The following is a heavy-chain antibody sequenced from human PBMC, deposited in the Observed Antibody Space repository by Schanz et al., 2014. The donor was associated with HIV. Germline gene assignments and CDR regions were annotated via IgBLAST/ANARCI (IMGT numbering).Heavy chain of an antibody. J-gene: IGHJ4*02. CDR1: GFAFHVYG. Sequence: QVHLVQSGGGVVQPGGSLRLSCAASGFAFHVYGMHWVRQAPGKGLEWVSVIVHEGSQSVYADSVKGRFIMSRDNSKNTLFLSMNSLRPEDTAVYYCAKRIIFGVVFPANFDYWGQGTLVTVSS. CDR2: IVHEGSQS. D-gene: IGHD3-3*01. CDR3: AKRIIFGVVFPANFDY. V-gene: IGHV3-33*06.